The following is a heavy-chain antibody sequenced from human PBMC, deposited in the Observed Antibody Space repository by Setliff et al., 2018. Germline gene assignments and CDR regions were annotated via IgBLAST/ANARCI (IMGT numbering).Heavy chain of an antibody. CDR2: IYTSWST. D-gene: IGHD3-3*01. CDR1: DDSISSRRYY. CDR3: ARMSGFQYIDV. J-gene: IGHJ6*03. V-gene: IGHV4-61*09. Sequence: NPSETLSLTCTVSDDSISSRRYYWGWFRQPAGKGLEWIGQIYTSWSTNYNPSFKSRVTISLDTSKNQFSLSLQTVTAADTAVYYCARMSGFQYIDVWGEGTTVTVSS.